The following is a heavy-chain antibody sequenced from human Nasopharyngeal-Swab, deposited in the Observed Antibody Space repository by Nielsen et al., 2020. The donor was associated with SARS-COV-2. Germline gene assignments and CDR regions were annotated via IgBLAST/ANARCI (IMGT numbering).Heavy chain of an antibody. V-gene: IGHV3-21*01. D-gene: IGHD6-19*01. CDR3: ATSGYSSGWIF. CDR1: GFIFSTST. Sequence: GESLKISCAASGFIFSTSTMNWVRQAPGKGLECLSSIISSTSYIYYADSVKGRFTISRDNAKHSLYLQMNSLRTEDTAVYYCATSGYSSGWIFWGQGTLVTVSS. J-gene: IGHJ4*02. CDR2: IISSTSYI.